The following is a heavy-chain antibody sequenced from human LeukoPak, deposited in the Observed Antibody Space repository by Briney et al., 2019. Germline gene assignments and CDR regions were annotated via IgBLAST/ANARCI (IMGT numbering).Heavy chain of an antibody. D-gene: IGHD3-10*01. Sequence: SETLSLTCTVSGGSISGSSYYWGWIRQPPGKGLEWIGSIYYSGSTYYNPSLKSRVTISVDTSKNQFSLKLSSVTAADTAVYYCARSNAWFGELLYYFDYWGQGTLVTVSS. CDR2: IYYSGST. CDR1: GGSISGSSYY. CDR3: ARSNAWFGELLYYFDY. J-gene: IGHJ4*02. V-gene: IGHV4-39*07.